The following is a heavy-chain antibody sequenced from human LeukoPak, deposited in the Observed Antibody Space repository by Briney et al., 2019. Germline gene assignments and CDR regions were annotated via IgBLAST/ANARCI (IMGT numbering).Heavy chain of an antibody. CDR3: ARGTGISRAVAGTLPFDY. CDR1: GFTFSSYG. Sequence: GGSLRLSCAASGFTFSSYGMHWVRQAPDKGLEWVAFIRYDGGNKYYADSVKGRFTISRDNSKNTLYLQMNSLRAEDTAVYYCARGTGISRAVAGTLPFDYWGQGTLVTVSS. V-gene: IGHV3-30*02. J-gene: IGHJ4*02. D-gene: IGHD6-19*01. CDR2: IRYDGGNK.